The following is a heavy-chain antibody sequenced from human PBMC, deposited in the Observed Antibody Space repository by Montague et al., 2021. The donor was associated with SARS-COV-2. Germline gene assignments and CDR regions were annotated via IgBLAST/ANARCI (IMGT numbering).Heavy chain of an antibody. Sequence: PALVKPTQTLTLTCTFSGFSLSTSGVGVGRIRQPPGKALEWLALIYWDDDKRYSPSLKSRLTITKDTSKNQVVLTMTNMDPVDTATYYCARWVCSSTSCRFDYWGQGTLVTVSS. CDR2: IYWDDDK. CDR3: ARWVCSSTSCRFDY. CDR1: GFSLSTSGVG. V-gene: IGHV2-5*02. J-gene: IGHJ4*02. D-gene: IGHD2-2*01.